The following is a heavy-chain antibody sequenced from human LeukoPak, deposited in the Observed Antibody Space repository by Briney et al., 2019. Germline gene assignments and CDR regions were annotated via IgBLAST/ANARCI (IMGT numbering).Heavy chain of an antibody. D-gene: IGHD3-10*01. V-gene: IGHV1-18*01. CDR3: ARDLHDTYYYGSGSYSYYFDY. Sequence: ASVKVSCKASGYTFTSYGISWVRQAPGQGHEWMGWISAYNGNTNYAQKLQGRVTMTTDTSTSTAYMELRSLRSDDTAVYYCARDLHDTYYYGSGSYSYYFDYWGQGTLVTVSS. CDR2: ISAYNGNT. J-gene: IGHJ4*02. CDR1: GYTFTSYG.